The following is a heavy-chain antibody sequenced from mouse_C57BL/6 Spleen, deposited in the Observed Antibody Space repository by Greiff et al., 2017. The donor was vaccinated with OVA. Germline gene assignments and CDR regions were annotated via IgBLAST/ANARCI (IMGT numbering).Heavy chain of an antibody. CDR3: AREYSNYGGGAMDY. Sequence: VKLQQSGAELVRPGTSVKMSCKASGYTFTNYWIGWAKQRPGHGLEWIGDIYPGGGYTNYNEKFKGKATLTADKSSSTAYMQFSSLTSEDSAIYYCAREYSNYGGGAMDYWGQGTSVTVSS. J-gene: IGHJ4*01. CDR2: IYPGGGYT. V-gene: IGHV1-63*01. CDR1: GYTFTNYW. D-gene: IGHD2-5*01.